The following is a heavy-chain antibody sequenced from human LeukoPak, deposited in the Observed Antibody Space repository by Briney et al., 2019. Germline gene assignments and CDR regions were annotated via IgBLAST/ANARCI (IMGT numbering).Heavy chain of an antibody. CDR1: GFTFSSHG. CDR2: IIPSGHTT. Sequence: GGSLRLSCAASGFTFSSHGMNWVRQAPGKGLEWVSGIIPSGHTTYYADSVRGRFTISRDNSRNTLYLQMNSLRAEDTAVYYCATQAQYYYDSSGYYSSYYFDYWGQGTLVTVSS. D-gene: IGHD3-22*01. CDR3: ATQAQYYYDSSGYYSSYYFDY. V-gene: IGHV3-23*01. J-gene: IGHJ4*02.